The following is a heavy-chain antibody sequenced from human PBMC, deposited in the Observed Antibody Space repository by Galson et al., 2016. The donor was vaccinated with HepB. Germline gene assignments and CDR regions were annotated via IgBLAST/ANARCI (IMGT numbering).Heavy chain of an antibody. CDR1: GFTFSSYW. J-gene: IGHJ4*02. V-gene: IGHV3-7*01. D-gene: IGHD6-19*01. CDR2: IRQDGGET. CDR3: TRDASGWSAY. Sequence: SLRLSCAASGFTFSSYWMGWVRQTPGKGLEWVTNIRQDGGETYYVDSVKGRFTTSRDNAKNSLYLQMDSLRGEDTAVYYCTRDASGWSAYWGQGTLVTVSS.